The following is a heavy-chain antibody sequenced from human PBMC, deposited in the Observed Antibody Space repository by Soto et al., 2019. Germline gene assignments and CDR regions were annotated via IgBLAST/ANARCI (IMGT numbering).Heavy chain of an antibody. V-gene: IGHV1-46*01. J-gene: IGHJ4*02. D-gene: IGHD1-26*01. Sequence: QVQLVQSGAEVKKPGASVKVSCKASGYTFTSYYMHWVRQTPGQGLEWMGIINPSGGSTSYAQKFQGRVTMTRDTSTSTVYMELSSLRSEDTAVYYCAREGELLPDDYWGQGTLVTVSS. CDR3: AREGELLPDDY. CDR1: GYTFTSYY. CDR2: INPSGGST.